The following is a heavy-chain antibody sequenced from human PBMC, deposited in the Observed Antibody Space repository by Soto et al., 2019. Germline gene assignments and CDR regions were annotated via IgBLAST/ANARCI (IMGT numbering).Heavy chain of an antibody. J-gene: IGHJ4*02. CDR3: AKVQEFCGFNCYIVDS. V-gene: IGHV3-53*01. CDR2: IYYGGST. D-gene: IGHD2-21*02. CDR1: GFTVSTNY. Sequence: PGGSLRLSCAVSGFTVSTNYMGWVRQAPGKGLEWVSIIYYGGSTYYADSVKGRFTISRDNSKNTLYLQMNSLRAEDTALYYCAKVQEFCGFNCYIVDSWGQGVLVTVSS.